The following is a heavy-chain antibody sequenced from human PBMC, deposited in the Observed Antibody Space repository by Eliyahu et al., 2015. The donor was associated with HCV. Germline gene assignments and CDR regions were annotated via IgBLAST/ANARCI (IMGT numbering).Heavy chain of an antibody. CDR1: GGPFSAYS. CDR2: ITHSGST. V-gene: IGHV4-34*01. J-gene: IGHJ5*02. D-gene: IGHD2-2*01. CDR3: AVVPAAVRFFYNWFDP. Sequence: PWGTGLLKPSETLSLTCTLHGGPFSAYSWSWVRQPPGKGLQWVGEITHSGSTNYSPSLKSRVSIAVDTSKNQFSLHLRSVTAADTAVYYCAVVPAAVRFFYNWFDPWGQGRLVTVSS.